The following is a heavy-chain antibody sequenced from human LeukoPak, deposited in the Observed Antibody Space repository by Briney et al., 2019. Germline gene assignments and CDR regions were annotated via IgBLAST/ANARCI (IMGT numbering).Heavy chain of an antibody. CDR1: GGSISSYY. V-gene: IGHV4-59*08. D-gene: IGHD4-11*01. CDR2: IYYSGST. J-gene: IGHJ4*02. Sequence: KTSETLSLTCTVSGGSISSYYWSWIRQPPGKGLEWIGYIYYSGSTNYNPSLKSRVTISVDTSKNQFSLKLSSVTAADTAVYYCATSTVTWEVDYWGQGTLVTVSS. CDR3: ATSTVTWEVDY.